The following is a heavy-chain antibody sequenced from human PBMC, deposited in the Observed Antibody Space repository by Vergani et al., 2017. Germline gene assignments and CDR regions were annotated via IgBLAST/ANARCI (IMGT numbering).Heavy chain of an antibody. V-gene: IGHV1-69*01. Sequence: QVQLVQSGAEVKKPGSSVKVSCKASGGTFSSYAISWVRQAPGQGLEWMGGIIPIFGTANYAQKFQGRVTMTADESTSTAYMELSSLRSEDTAVYYCARCLLIAAAELDAFDIWGQRTMVTVSS. J-gene: IGHJ3*02. D-gene: IGHD6-13*01. CDR3: ARCLLIAAAELDAFDI. CDR1: GGTFSSYA. CDR2: IIPIFGTA.